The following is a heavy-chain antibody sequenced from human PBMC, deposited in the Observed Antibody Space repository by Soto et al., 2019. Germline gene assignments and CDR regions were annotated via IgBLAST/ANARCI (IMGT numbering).Heavy chain of an antibody. J-gene: IGHJ2*01. CDR1: GGSFSGYY. Sequence: QVQLQQWGAGPLRPLETLSLTCGVSGGSFSGYYWAWIRQSPGKGLEWIGEINDRGSINYNPSLKSRVSILVDTSKNHYSLNLRSVTAAGTAVYYCARESHDILTGPPWVWYFDLWGRGTLVTVSS. CDR2: INDRGSI. V-gene: IGHV4-34*01. CDR3: ARESHDILTGPPWVWYFDL. D-gene: IGHD3-9*01.